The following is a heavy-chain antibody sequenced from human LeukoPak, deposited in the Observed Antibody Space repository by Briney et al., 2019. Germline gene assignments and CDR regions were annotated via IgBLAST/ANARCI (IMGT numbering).Heavy chain of an antibody. D-gene: IGHD6-13*01. V-gene: IGHV1-2*02. Sequence: ASVKVSCKASGYTFTGYYMHWVRQAPGQGLEWMGWINPNSGGTNYAQKFQGRVTMTRDTSISTAYMELSRLRSDDTAVYYCARVGWLAAAGTAGWFDPWGQGTLVTVSS. CDR2: INPNSGGT. CDR3: ARVGWLAAAGTAGWFDP. J-gene: IGHJ5*02. CDR1: GYTFTGYY.